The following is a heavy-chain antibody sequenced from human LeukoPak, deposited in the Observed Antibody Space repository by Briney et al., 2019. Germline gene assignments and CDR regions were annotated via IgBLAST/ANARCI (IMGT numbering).Heavy chain of an antibody. V-gene: IGHV4-4*07. CDR2: IYTSGST. Sequence: SETLSLTCTVSGGSISSYYWSWIRQPAGKGLEWIGRIYTSGSTNYNPSLKSRVTISGDTSKNQFSLRLSSVTAADTAVYYCARDEGSYGSGSYNYWGQGTLVTVSS. CDR3: ARDEGSYGSGSYNY. CDR1: GGSISSYY. J-gene: IGHJ4*02. D-gene: IGHD3-10*01.